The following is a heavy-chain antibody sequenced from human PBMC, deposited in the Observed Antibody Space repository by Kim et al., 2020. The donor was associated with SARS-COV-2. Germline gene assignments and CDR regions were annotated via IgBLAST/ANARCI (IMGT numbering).Heavy chain of an antibody. CDR1: GFIFSNFA. D-gene: IGHD4-17*01. V-gene: IGHV3-23*01. Sequence: GGSLRLSCAASGFIFSNFAMSWVRQAPGKGLEWVSAIIGSGATTDYADSVRGRVTISRDNSNNTLYLQMNSLRAEDTAIYFCAKEDAHDFGDYFDYWGQG. CDR3: AKEDAHDFGDYFDY. CDR2: IIGSGATT. J-gene: IGHJ4*02.